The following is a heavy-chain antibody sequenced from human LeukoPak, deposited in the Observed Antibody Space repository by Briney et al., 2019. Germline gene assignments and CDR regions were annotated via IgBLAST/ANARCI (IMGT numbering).Heavy chain of an antibody. CDR3: ARAFVGYCSSTSCYARMEYYYGMDV. Sequence: ASVKDSCKASGGTFSSYAISWVRQAPGQGLEWMGGSIPIRGTANYAQKFQGRVTITADESTSTAYMELSSLRSEDTAVYYCARAFVGYCSSTSCYARMEYYYGMDVWGQGTTVTVSS. D-gene: IGHD2-2*01. J-gene: IGHJ6*02. CDR1: GGTFSSYA. V-gene: IGHV1-69*13. CDR2: SIPIRGTA.